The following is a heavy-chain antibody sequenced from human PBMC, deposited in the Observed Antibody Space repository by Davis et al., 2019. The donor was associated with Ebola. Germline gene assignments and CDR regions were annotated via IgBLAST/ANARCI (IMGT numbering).Heavy chain of an antibody. CDR1: GYIFTRYS. Sequence: VSVKVSCKTSGYIFTRYSIHWVRQAPGEGLEWVGWINGGNGDTKCSQKFQGRVTFTRDASASTAYMELSSLRSEDTAMYYCARDEDVWGQGTTVTVSS. CDR3: ARDEDV. J-gene: IGHJ6*02. CDR2: INGGNGDT. V-gene: IGHV1-3*01.